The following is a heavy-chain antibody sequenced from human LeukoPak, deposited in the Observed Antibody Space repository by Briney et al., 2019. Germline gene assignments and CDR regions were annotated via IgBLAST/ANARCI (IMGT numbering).Heavy chain of an antibody. CDR3: ARNHGYKFKYHNDAFDI. Sequence: ASVKVSCKASGYTFTSYGISWVRQAPGQGLEWMGWVSAYNGNTNYAQKLQGRVTMTTDTSTSTAYMELRSLRSDDTAVYYCARNHGYKFKYHNDAFDIWGQGTMVTVSS. D-gene: IGHD5-24*01. J-gene: IGHJ3*02. CDR1: GYTFTSYG. CDR2: VSAYNGNT. V-gene: IGHV1-18*01.